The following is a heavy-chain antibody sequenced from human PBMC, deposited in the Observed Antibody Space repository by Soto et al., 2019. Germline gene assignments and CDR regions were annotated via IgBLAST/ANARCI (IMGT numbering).Heavy chain of an antibody. Sequence: PSETLSLTCTVSGGSISSYYWSWIRQPPGKGLEWIGYIYYSGSTNYNPSLKSRVTISVDTSKNQFSLKLSSVTAADTAVYYCARFPGDYYYYYHMDVWGKGTTVTVSS. V-gene: IGHV4-59*08. J-gene: IGHJ6*03. CDR3: ARFPGDYYYYYHMDV. CDR1: GGSISSYY. D-gene: IGHD4-17*01. CDR2: IYYSGST.